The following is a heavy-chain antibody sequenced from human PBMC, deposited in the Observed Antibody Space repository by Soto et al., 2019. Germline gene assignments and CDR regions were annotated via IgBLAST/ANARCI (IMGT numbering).Heavy chain of an antibody. V-gene: IGHV1-69*01. CDR2: IIPVVRTA. CDR1: GDNFNTYA. D-gene: IGHD2-8*01. J-gene: IGHJ6*02. CDR3: ARAGGGDLDRMVSPGGMDV. Sequence: LLQSGAEVKKPGSSVKVSCRASGDNFNTYAFNWVRLAPGQGLEWMGGIIPVVRTANYAQIFQGRLTIVADASTNTVYMHLGSLRSEDTAVYYCARAGGGDLDRMVSPGGMDVWGQGTTVIVSS.